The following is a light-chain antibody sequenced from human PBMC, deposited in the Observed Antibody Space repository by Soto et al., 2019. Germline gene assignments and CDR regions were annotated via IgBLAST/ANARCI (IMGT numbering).Light chain of an antibody. Sequence: SALTQPASLSGSPGQSITISCTGTSSDVGSYIFVSWFQQHPGKAPKLMIYEGSKRPSGVSNRFSGSKSGNTASLTISGLQAEDEADYYCCSYAGSSTYVFGTGTKVTVL. CDR1: SSDVGSYIF. CDR2: EGS. CDR3: CSYAGSSTYV. J-gene: IGLJ1*01. V-gene: IGLV2-23*01.